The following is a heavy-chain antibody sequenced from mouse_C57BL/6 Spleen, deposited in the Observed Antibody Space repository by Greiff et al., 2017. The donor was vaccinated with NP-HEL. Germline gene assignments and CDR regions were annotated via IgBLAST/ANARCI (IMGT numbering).Heavy chain of an antibody. V-gene: IGHV3-6*01. CDR2: ISYDGSN. CDR3: AREGTYDYDAMDY. CDR1: GYSITSGYY. D-gene: IGHD3-3*01. J-gene: IGHJ4*01. Sequence: ESGPGLVKPSQSLSLTCSVTGYSITSGYYWNWIRQFPGNKLEWMGYISYDGSNNYNPSLKNRISITRDTSKNQFFLKLNSVTTEDTATYYCAREGTYDYDAMDYWGQGTSVTVSS.